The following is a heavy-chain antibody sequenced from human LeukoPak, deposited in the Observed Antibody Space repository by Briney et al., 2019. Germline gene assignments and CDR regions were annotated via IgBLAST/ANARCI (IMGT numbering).Heavy chain of an antibody. CDR3: TRGSSYGLPHQF. D-gene: IGHD5-18*01. CDR1: GYTFTGYY. J-gene: IGHJ4*02. V-gene: IGHV1-2*02. Sequence: ASVKVSCKASGYTFTGYYMNWVRQAPGQGLEWVGWIHPKSGDSNYGQRFQGRVIMTRDTSTTTAYMEVSRLASDDTAVYYCTRGSSYGLPHQFWGQGTLVTVSS. CDR2: IHPKSGDS.